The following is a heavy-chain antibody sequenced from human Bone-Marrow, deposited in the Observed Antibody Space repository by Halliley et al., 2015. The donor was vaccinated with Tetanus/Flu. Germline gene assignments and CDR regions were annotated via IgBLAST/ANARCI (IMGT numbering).Heavy chain of an antibody. CDR3: IREWLTDPGAFEY. D-gene: IGHD6-19*01. J-gene: IGHJ4*02. V-gene: IGHV3-48*03. CDR2: SPSGGFI. Sequence: SPSGGFIFYADSVKGRFTMSRDNAKNSVYLQMSNLRAEDTAVYYCIREWLTDPGAFEYWGQGTLVTVSS.